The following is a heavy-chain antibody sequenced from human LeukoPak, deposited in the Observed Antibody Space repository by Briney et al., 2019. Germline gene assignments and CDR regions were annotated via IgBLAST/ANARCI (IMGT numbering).Heavy chain of an antibody. Sequence: PGGSLRLSCAASGFTFSNNWMTWVRQAPGRGLEWVANIKEDGSEQYYVDSVKGRFTISRDNAKNPVYLQMNSLRAEDTAVYYCARDGPTAYFDYWGQGTLVTVSS. D-gene: IGHD5-18*01. CDR3: ARDGPTAYFDY. V-gene: IGHV3-7*01. CDR2: IKEDGSEQ. J-gene: IGHJ4*02. CDR1: GFTFSNNW.